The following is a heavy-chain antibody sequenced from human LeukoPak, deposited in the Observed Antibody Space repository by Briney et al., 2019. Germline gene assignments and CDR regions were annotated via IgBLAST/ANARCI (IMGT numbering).Heavy chain of an antibody. CDR1: GGTFSTNG. CDR3: ARSSGSHYDFDY. CDR2: IIPIFGPP. D-gene: IGHD1-26*01. Sequence: ASVKVSCKASGGTFSTNGISWVRQAPGQGLEWMGRIIPIFGPPKYAQKFQGTVTITTDESTSTAYMELSSLTSEDTAVYYCARSSGSHYDFDYWGQGTLVTVSS. V-gene: IGHV1-69*05. J-gene: IGHJ4*02.